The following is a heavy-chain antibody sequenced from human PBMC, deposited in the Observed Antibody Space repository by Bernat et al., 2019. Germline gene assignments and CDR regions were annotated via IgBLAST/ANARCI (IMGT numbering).Heavy chain of an antibody. V-gene: IGHV3-64D*06. CDR3: VKDLRDDFWSGYYDY. CDR2: ISSNGGST. CDR1: GFTFSSYA. D-gene: IGHD3-3*01. J-gene: IGHJ4*02. Sequence: EVQLVESGGGLVQPGGSLRLSCSASGFTFSSYAMHWVRQAPGKGLEYVSAISSNGGSTYYADSVKGRFNISRDKSKNTLYLQMSSLRAEDTAVYYCVKDLRDDFWSGYYDYWGQGTLVTVSS.